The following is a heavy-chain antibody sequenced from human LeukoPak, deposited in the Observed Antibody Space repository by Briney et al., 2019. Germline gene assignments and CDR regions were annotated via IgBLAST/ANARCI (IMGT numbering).Heavy chain of an antibody. CDR3: ARVGVLERRYRWFDA. CDR2: IKHDGSEK. D-gene: IGHD2-8*01. J-gene: IGHJ5*02. V-gene: IGHV3-7*05. CDR1: EFTFSSYW. Sequence: GGSLRLSCAASEFTFSSYWMSWVRQAPGKGLVWVANIKHDGSEKYYLDSVKGRFTISRDSAKSSLYLQMNSLRAEDTAVYYCARVGVLERRYRWFDAWGQGTVVTVSS.